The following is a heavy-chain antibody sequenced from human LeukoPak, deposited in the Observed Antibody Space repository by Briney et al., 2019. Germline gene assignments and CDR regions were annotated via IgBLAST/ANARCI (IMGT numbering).Heavy chain of an antibody. CDR3: AKLGGGGMTTVTPSDY. CDR1: GFTFSSYG. J-gene: IGHJ4*02. V-gene: IGHV3-30*18. CDR2: ISYDGSNK. Sequence: GASLRLSCAASGFTFSSYGMHWVRQAPGKGLEWVAVISYDGSNKYYADSVKGRFTISRDNSKNTLYLQMNSLRAEDTAVYYCAKLGGGGMTTVTPSDYWGQGTLVTVSS. D-gene: IGHD4-17*01.